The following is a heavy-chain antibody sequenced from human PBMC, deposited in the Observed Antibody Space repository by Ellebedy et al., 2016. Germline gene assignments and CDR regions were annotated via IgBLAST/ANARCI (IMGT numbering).Heavy chain of an antibody. CDR1: GFTFSSYS. J-gene: IGHJ4*02. Sequence: GGSLRLXXAASGFTFSSYSMNWVRQAPGKGLEWVSSISSSSSYIYYADSVKGRFTISRDNAKNSLYLQMNSLRAEDTAVYYCAKDRITMVRGVIPDWGQGTLVTVSS. CDR2: ISSSSSYI. D-gene: IGHD3-10*01. CDR3: AKDRITMVRGVIPD. V-gene: IGHV3-21*01.